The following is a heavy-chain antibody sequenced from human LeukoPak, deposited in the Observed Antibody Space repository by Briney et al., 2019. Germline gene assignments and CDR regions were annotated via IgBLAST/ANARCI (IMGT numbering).Heavy chain of an antibody. CDR1: GGSISSYY. V-gene: IGHV4-59*01. CDR2: IYYSGST. CDR3: ARGFSGIAVAGVDY. J-gene: IGHJ4*02. D-gene: IGHD6-19*01. Sequence: SETLSLTCTVSGGSISSYYWSWIRQPPGKGLEWIGYIYYSGSTNYNPSLKSRVTISVDTSKNQFSLKLSSVTAADTAVYYCARGFSGIAVAGVDYWGQGTLVTVSS.